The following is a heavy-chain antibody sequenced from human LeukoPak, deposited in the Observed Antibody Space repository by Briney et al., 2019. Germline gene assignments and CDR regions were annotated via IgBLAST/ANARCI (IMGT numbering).Heavy chain of an antibody. CDR3: ARDGNFDI. CDR2: ISSSGRI. J-gene: IGHJ3*02. CDR1: GFTFSGYS. Sequence: GGSLRLSCAAPGFTFSGYSMTWIRQAPGRGLEWVSHISSSGRIYADPVKGRFTISRDNAKNSLYLQMNSLRAEDTAVYYCARDGNFDIWGQGTMVTVSS. V-gene: IGHV3-11*04.